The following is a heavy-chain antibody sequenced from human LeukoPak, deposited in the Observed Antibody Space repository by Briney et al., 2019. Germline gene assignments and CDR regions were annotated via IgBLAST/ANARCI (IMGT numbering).Heavy chain of an antibody. Sequence: ASVKVSCKASGYTFTIYGISWVRQAPGQELEWMAWISAYNGNTHFAQKFQGRITMTTDTSTSTAYMELRSLRSDDTAVYYCARDTAPYYDILTGYAPFDPWGQGTLVTVSS. CDR2: ISAYNGNT. CDR1: GYTFTIYG. V-gene: IGHV1-18*01. CDR3: ARDTAPYYDILTGYAPFDP. D-gene: IGHD3-9*01. J-gene: IGHJ5*02.